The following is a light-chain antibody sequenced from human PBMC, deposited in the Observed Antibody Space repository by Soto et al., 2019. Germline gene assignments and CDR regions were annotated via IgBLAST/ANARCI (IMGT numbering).Light chain of an antibody. V-gene: IGKV1-5*03. CDR2: KAS. J-gene: IGKJ4*01. Sequence: DIQMTQSPSTLSASVGDRVTITCRASQSISSCLAWYQQKPGKDPKLLIQKASILESGVTSRFSGSGSGTEFTLTISSLQPDDFATYYGQQYSILSLTCGGGTRVDIK. CDR1: QSISSC. CDR3: QQYSILSLT.